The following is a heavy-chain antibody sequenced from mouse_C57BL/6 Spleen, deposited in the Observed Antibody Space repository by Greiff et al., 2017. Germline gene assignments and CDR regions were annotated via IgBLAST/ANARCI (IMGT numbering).Heavy chain of an antibody. CDR3: AREELLYYFDY. CDR1: GYTFTSYW. D-gene: IGHD1-1*02. Sequence: QVQLQQPGAELVRPGSSVKLSCKASGYTFTSYWMHWVKQRPIQGLAWIGHIDPSDSATHYNHKLQDKATVTVDKSSCTAYMQLSSLTSEDSAVYYSAREELLYYFDYWGKGTTRTVAS. V-gene: IGHV1-52*01. J-gene: IGHJ2*01. CDR2: IDPSDSAT.